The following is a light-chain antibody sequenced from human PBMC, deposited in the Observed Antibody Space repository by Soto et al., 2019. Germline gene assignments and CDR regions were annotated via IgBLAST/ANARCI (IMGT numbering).Light chain of an antibody. CDR3: LQRSSWPVFT. CDR2: DAS. CDR1: QSVGNF. Sequence: EIVLAQSPATLSLSPGERATLSCRASQSVGNFLGWYQQKPGQPPRLLIYDASNRATGIPARFSGSGSGTDLTLTISSLEPEDFAIYYCLQRSSWPVFTFGPGTKVDI. V-gene: IGKV3-11*01. J-gene: IGKJ3*01.